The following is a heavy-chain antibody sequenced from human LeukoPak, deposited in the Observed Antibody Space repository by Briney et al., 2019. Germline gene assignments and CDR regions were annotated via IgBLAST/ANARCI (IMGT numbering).Heavy chain of an antibody. CDR2: INHSGST. CDR3: ARGRRVVVAATGGWFDP. V-gene: IGHV4-34*01. J-gene: IGHJ5*02. D-gene: IGHD2-15*01. CDR1: GGSFSGYY. Sequence: SETLSLTCAVYGGSFSGYYWSWIRQPPGKGLEWMGEINHSGSTNYNPSRKSRVTISVDPSKNQFSLKLSSVTAADTAVYYWARGRRVVVAATGGWFDPGGEGTLVTVSS.